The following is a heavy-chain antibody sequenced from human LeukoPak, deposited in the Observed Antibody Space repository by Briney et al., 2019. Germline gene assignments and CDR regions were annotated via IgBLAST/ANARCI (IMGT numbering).Heavy chain of an antibody. D-gene: IGHD2-2*01. Sequence: ASVKVSCKASGGTFSSYAISWVRQAPGQGLEWMGGIIPIFGTANYAQKFQGRVTITADESTSTAYMELSSLRSEDTAVYYCARGLGYCSSTSCKNWFDPWGQGTLVTVSS. J-gene: IGHJ5*02. CDR2: IIPIFGTA. CDR1: GGTFSSYA. V-gene: IGHV1-69*13. CDR3: ARGLGYCSSTSCKNWFDP.